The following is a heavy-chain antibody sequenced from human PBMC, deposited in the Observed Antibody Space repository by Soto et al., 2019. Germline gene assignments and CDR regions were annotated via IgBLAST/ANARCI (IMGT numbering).Heavy chain of an antibody. V-gene: IGHV3-7*03. CDR1: GFTFGDYW. Sequence: PGGSLRLSCAASGFTFGDYWMSWVRQAPGKGLEWVAHIKEDGSENYYVDSVTGRFTVSRDNTKNSLYLQMNSLRAEDTAVYYCAKLGSGYYTGLYFDYWGQGTLVTVSS. CDR3: AKLGSGYYTGLYFDY. D-gene: IGHD3-3*01. J-gene: IGHJ4*02. CDR2: IKEDGSEN.